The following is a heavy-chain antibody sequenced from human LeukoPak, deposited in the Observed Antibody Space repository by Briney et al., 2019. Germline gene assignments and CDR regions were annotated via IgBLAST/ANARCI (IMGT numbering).Heavy chain of an antibody. CDR2: ISSSSSYI. V-gene: IGHV3-21*01. J-gene: IGHJ6*02. Sequence: GGSLRLSCAASGFTFSSYSMNWVRQAPGKGLEWVSSISSSSSYIYYADSVKGRFTISRDNAKNSLHLQMNSLRAEDTAVYYCARDIGLPGLNYYYGMDVWAKGPRSPSP. CDR3: ARDIGLPGLNYYYGMDV. CDR1: GFTFSSYS. D-gene: IGHD1-14*01.